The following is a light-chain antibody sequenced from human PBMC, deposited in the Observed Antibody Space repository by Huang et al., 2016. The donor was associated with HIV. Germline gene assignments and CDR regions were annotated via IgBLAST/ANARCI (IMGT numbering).Light chain of an antibody. CDR3: LQHKNYPYI. CDR2: GAS. V-gene: IGKV1-17*03. Sequence: DIQMTQSPSAMSASVGERVTITCRASQDIRDSLAWFRQKAGKVPKRLIYGASNLQGGVPARFSGSGLGTEFTLTINSLQPEDFATYYCLQHKNYPYIFGQGTRLEI. CDR1: QDIRDS. J-gene: IGKJ2*01.